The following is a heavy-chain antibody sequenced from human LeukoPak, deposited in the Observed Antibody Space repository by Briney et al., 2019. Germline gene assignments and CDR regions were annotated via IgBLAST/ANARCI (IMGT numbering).Heavy chain of an antibody. V-gene: IGHV3-23*01. CDR2: ISGSGGST. CDR3: AKAQGYSSGNYFDY. CDR1: GFTFSSYA. J-gene: IGHJ4*02. Sequence: PGGSLRLSCAASGFTFSSYAMSWVRQAPGKGLEWVSAISGSGGSTYYADSVKGRFTISRDNSKKTLYLQMNSLRAEDTAVYYCAKAQGYSSGNYFDYWGQGTLVTVSS. D-gene: IGHD6-19*01.